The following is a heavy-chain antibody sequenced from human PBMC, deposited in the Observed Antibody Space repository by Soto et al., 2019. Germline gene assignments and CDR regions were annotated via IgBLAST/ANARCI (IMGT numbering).Heavy chain of an antibody. V-gene: IGHV3-30-3*01. D-gene: IGHD2-2*02. CDR3: ARDLDIVLVPAAIEDYYDGMDV. CDR1: GFTFSSYA. Sequence: GSLRLSCAASGFTFSSYAMHWVRQAPGQGLKRVAVISYDGSNKYYADSVKGRFTISRDNSMNTLYLQMNSLRAEDTAVYYCARDLDIVLVPAAIEDYYDGMDVWGQGT. J-gene: IGHJ6*02. CDR2: ISYDGSNK.